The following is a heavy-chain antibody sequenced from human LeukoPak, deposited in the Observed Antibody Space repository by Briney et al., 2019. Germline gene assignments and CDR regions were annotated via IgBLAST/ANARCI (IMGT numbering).Heavy chain of an antibody. CDR1: GYTFTSYG. V-gene: IGHV1-18*01. J-gene: IGHJ4*02. CDR3: VRDSRETGTTSDFDY. D-gene: IGHD1-7*01. Sequence: ASVKVSCKASGYTFTSYGISWVRQAPGQGLEWVGWIGVDTGNTNFARKFQGRVTMTTDTDTATSYMEVRGLISDDTAVYYCVRDSRETGTTSDFDYWGQGTLVIVSS. CDR2: IGVDTGNT.